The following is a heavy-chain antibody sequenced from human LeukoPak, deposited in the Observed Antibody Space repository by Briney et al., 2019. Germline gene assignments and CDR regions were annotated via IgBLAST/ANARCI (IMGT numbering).Heavy chain of an antibody. D-gene: IGHD1-26*01. J-gene: IGHJ4*02. CDR3: TTGESMVGTSIHVRWAD. CDR1: GFTFSNAW. V-gene: IGHV3-15*01. Sequence: GGSLRLSCAASGFTFSNAWMTWVRQAPGKGLEWVGRIKSKTAGGTTDYAAPVKGRFTISRDDSKNTLYLQMNSLKTEDTAVYYCTTGESMVGTSIHVRWADWGQGALVTVSS. CDR2: IKSKTAGGTT.